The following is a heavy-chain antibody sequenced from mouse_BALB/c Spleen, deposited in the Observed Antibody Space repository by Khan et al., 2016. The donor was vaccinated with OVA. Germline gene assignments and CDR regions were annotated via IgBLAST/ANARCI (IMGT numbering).Heavy chain of an antibody. CDR1: GFTFSDYY. J-gene: IGHJ4*01. CDR3: ARQLDGAMDY. CDR2: ISNGGGSP. Sequence: EVELVESGGGLVQPGGSLKLSCATSGFTFSDYYMYWVRQTPEKRLEWVAYISNGGGSPYYPDTVKGRFTISRDNAKNTLYLQMSRLKSEDTAMYDCARQLDGAMDYWGQGTSVTVSS. V-gene: IGHV5-12*02.